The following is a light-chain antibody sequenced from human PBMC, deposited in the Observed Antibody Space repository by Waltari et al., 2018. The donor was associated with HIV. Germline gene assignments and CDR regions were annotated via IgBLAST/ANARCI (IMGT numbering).Light chain of an antibody. Sequence: VIWMTQSPPSISASAGSRVTISCRLNQGIRNDLVWFQQKQGKAPELIWYAATTLQSGVSSSVSGSGTGTDFTLTINNLQSEDFANYYCQQYYSFPWTFGQGTRVEIK. V-gene: IGKV1D-8*01. J-gene: IGKJ1*01. CDR2: AAT. CDR1: QGIRND. CDR3: QQYYSFPWT.